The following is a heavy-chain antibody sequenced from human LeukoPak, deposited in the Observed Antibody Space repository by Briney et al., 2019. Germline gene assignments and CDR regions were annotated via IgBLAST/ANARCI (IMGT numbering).Heavy chain of an antibody. Sequence: SVKVSCEASGGTFSSYAISWVRQAPGQGLEWMGGIIPIFGTANYAQKFQGRVTITTDESTSTAYMELSSLRSEDTAVYYCARDSAVTPDAFDIWGQGTMVTVSS. J-gene: IGHJ3*02. CDR1: GGTFSSYA. D-gene: IGHD4-17*01. CDR3: ARDSAVTPDAFDI. CDR2: IIPIFGTA. V-gene: IGHV1-69*05.